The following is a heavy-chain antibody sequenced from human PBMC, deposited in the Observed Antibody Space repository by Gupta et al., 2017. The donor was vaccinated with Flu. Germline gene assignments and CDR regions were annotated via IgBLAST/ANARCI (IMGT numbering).Heavy chain of an antibody. D-gene: IGHD2-15*01. CDR3: AKDVGSEVALAS. V-gene: IGHV3-9*01. J-gene: IGHJ5*02. Sequence: VRQAPGRGLEWVASISWNGGRTGYAETVKGRFTVSRDNAKNSLYLQMNSLTTDDTALYYCAKDVGSEVALASWGQGTLVTVSS. CDR2: ISWNGGRT.